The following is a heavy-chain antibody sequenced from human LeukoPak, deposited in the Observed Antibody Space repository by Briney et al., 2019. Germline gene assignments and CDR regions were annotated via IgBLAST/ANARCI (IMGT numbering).Heavy chain of an antibody. V-gene: IGHV3-23*01. CDR2: ISGNGGST. J-gene: IGHJ4*02. D-gene: IGHD6-13*01. CDR1: GFPFSNYA. Sequence: GGSLRLSCAASGFPFSNYAMSWVRQAPGKGLEWVSTISGNGGSTYYADSVKGRLTISRDNSKNTVYLQMSSLSVEDTAVYYCAKRIAATSFDYWGQGTLVTVSS. CDR3: AKRIAATSFDY.